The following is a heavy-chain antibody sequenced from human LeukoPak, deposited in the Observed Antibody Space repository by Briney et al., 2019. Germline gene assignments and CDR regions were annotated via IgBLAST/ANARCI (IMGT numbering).Heavy chain of an antibody. V-gene: IGHV3-53*04. Sequence: GGSLRLSCAASGITLSTYPMIWVRQVPGKGLEWVSVIYSGGSTYYADSVKGRFTISRHNSKNTLYLQMNSLRAEDTAVYYCARGGGDSSGYSDYYFDYWGQGTLVTVSS. J-gene: IGHJ4*02. CDR3: ARGGGDSSGYSDYYFDY. D-gene: IGHD3-22*01. CDR2: IYSGGST. CDR1: GITLSTYP.